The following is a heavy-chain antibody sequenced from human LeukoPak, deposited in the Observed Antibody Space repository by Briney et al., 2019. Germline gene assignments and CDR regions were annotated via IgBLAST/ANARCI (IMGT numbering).Heavy chain of an antibody. CDR3: ARTSRIAAADKEGRYFQH. D-gene: IGHD6-13*01. Sequence: GASVKVSCKASGYTFTSYDINWVRQATGQGLEWMGWMNPNSGNTGYAQKFQGRVTMTRNTSISTAYMELSSLRSEDTAVYYCARTSRIAAADKEGRYFQHWGQGTLVTVSS. CDR2: MNPNSGNT. J-gene: IGHJ1*01. V-gene: IGHV1-8*01. CDR1: GYTFTSYD.